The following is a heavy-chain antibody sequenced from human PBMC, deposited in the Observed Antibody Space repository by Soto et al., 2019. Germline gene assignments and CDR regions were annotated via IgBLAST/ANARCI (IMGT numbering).Heavy chain of an antibody. CDR3: AKAIGSMTTVTTSDY. D-gene: IGHD4-17*01. CDR2: ISWNSGSI. V-gene: IGHV3-9*01. Sequence: LRLSCAASGFTFDDYAMHWVRQAPGKGLEWVSGISWNSGSIGYADSVKGRFTISRDNAKNSLYLQMNSLRAEDTALYYCAKAIGSMTTVTTSDYWGQGTLVTVSS. J-gene: IGHJ4*02. CDR1: GFTFDDYA.